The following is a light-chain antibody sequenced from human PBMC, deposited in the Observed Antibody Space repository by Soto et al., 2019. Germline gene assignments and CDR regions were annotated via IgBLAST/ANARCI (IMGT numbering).Light chain of an antibody. CDR3: LQDFNFPFT. J-gene: IGKJ2*01. CDR2: AAS. CDR1: QDIRNH. V-gene: IGKV1-6*01. Sequence: AIQMTQSPSSLSADVGDRVTITCRASQDIRNHLAWYQQKPGTAPKVLISAASSLQTGVPSRYRGSGSGTDFTLTISSLQTEDFATYSCLQDFNFPFTFGQGTKLEVK.